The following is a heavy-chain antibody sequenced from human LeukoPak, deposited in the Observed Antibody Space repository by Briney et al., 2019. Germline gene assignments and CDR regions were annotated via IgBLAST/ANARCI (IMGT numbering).Heavy chain of an antibody. CDR1: GSTFSSYW. Sequence: PGGSLRLSCAASGSTFSSYWMHWVRQAPGKGLVWVSRINSDGSSTSYADSVKGRFTISRDNAKNTLYLQMNSLRAEDTAVYYCARTYYYDSSGYQGYFDYWGQGTLVTVSS. J-gene: IGHJ4*02. CDR2: INSDGSST. D-gene: IGHD3-22*01. CDR3: ARTYYYDSSGYQGYFDY. V-gene: IGHV3-74*01.